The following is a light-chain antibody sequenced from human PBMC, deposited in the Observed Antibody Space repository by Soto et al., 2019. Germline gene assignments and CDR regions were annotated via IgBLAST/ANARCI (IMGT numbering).Light chain of an antibody. CDR3: QQYYSDWT. J-gene: IGKJ1*01. V-gene: IGKV3-15*01. Sequence: EVGVTQSPATLSVSPGERATLSCRASQSININLAWYQQKPGQAPRLLIYGASTRATGLPARFSGSGSGTEFTLTISSLQPDDFATYYCQQYYSDWTFGQGTKVDI. CDR1: QSININ. CDR2: GAS.